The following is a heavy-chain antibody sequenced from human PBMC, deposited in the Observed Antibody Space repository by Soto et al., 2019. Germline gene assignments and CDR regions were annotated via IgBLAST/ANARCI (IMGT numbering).Heavy chain of an antibody. J-gene: IGHJ5*02. CDR2: INAGNGNT. CDR1: GYTFTSYA. D-gene: IGHD5-12*01. V-gene: IGHV1-3*05. Sequence: QVQLVQSGAEEKKPGASVKVSCKASGYTFTSYAMHWVRQAPGQRLEWMGWINAGNGNTKYSQKFQGRVTITRDTSASTAYMELSSLISEDTAVYYCARVGSGYDFAGFDPWGQGTLVTVSS. CDR3: ARVGSGYDFAGFDP.